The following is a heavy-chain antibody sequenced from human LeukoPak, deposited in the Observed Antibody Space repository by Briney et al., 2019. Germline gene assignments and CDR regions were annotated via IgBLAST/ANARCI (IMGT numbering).Heavy chain of an antibody. V-gene: IGHV4-59*01. CDR2: IYYSGST. CDR3: ARWFYYDSSGYYSPL. J-gene: IGHJ4*02. D-gene: IGHD3-22*01. Sequence: SETLSLTCTVSGGSISSYYWSWIRQPPGKGLEWIGYIYYSGSTNYNPSLKSRVTISLDTSKNQFSLRLSSVTAADTAVYYCARWFYYDSSGYYSPLWGQGTLVTVSS. CDR1: GGSISSYY.